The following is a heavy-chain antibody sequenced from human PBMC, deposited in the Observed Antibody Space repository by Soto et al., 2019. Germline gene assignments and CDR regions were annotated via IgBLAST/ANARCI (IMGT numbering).Heavy chain of an antibody. CDR2: IYYSGST. CDR1: GGSISSSSYY. CDR3: ARHAGIATPYYSYGMDV. V-gene: IGHV4-39*01. J-gene: IGHJ6*02. D-gene: IGHD6-13*01. Sequence: SETLSLTCTVSGGSISSSSYYWGWIRQPPGKGLEWIGSIYYSGSTYYNPSLKSRVAISVDTSKNQFSLKLSSVTAADTAVYYCARHAGIATPYYSYGMDVWGQGTTVTVSS.